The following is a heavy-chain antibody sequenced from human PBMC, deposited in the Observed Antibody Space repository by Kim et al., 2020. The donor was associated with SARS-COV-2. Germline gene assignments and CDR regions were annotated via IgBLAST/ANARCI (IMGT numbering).Heavy chain of an antibody. Sequence: ASVKVSCRGSGYRFTNHAINWVRQAPGQGLEWMGWIDTSTGTPTYAQGFTGRFVFSLDTSVTTAYLQITSLKTEDTALYFCARDHCTNTSCFDPWGQGTL. CDR2: IDTSTGTP. J-gene: IGHJ5*02. D-gene: IGHD2-8*01. V-gene: IGHV7-4-1*02. CDR1: GYRFTNHA. CDR3: ARDHCTNTSCFDP.